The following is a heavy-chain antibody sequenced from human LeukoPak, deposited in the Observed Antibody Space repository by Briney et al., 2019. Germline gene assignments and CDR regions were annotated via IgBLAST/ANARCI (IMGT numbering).Heavy chain of an antibody. V-gene: IGHV4-59*01. Sequence: SSETLSLTCTVSGYSISSYYWSWIRQPPGKGLEWIGYIYYSGSTNYNPSLKSRVTISVDTSKNQFSLKLSSVTAADTAVYYCARGKRQQLAFWGQGTLVTVSS. CDR2: IYYSGST. J-gene: IGHJ4*02. D-gene: IGHD6-13*01. CDR3: ARGKRQQLAF. CDR1: GYSISSYY.